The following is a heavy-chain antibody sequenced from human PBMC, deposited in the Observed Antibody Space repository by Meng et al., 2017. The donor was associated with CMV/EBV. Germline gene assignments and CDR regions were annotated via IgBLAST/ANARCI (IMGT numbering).Heavy chain of an antibody. Sequence: GSLRLSCTVSGGSVSGGSYYWSWIRQPPGKGLEWIGYIYYSGSTNYNPSLKSRVTISVDTSKNQFSLKLSSVTAADTAVYYCARDQVVVPAAITYYYYYGMDVWGQGTTVTVSS. CDR2: IYYSGST. D-gene: IGHD2-2*02. CDR1: GGSVSGGSYY. V-gene: IGHV4-61*01. CDR3: ARDQVVVPAAITYYYYYGMDV. J-gene: IGHJ6*02.